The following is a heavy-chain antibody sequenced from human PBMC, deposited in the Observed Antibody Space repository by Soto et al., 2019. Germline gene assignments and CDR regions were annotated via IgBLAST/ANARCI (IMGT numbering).Heavy chain of an antibody. Sequence: EAQVLESGGDWAQPGGSLRLSCAASGFTFSSHGMSWVRQAPGKGLEWIAGLSRGGGTTYYADSVKGRFTISRDNSKNTLDLIMNSLKVEDTALYYCAKDGQYRTDGFDVWGQGTMVTVSS. V-gene: IGHV3-23*01. CDR2: LSRGGGTT. D-gene: IGHD6-6*01. CDR1: GFTFSSHG. J-gene: IGHJ3*01. CDR3: AKDGQYRTDGFDV.